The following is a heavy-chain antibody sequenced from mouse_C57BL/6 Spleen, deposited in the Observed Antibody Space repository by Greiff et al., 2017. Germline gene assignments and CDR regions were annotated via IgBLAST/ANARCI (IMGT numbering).Heavy chain of an antibody. CDR3: AIITTGVARYWYFDV. Sequence: QVQLQQPGAELVRPGTSVKLSCKASGYTFTSYWMHWVKQRPGQGLEWIGVIDPSDSYTNYNQKFKGEATLTVDTSSSTAYMQLSSLTSEDSAVYYGAIITTGVARYWYFDVWGAGTTVTVSS. J-gene: IGHJ1*01. D-gene: IGHD1-1*01. V-gene: IGHV1-59*01. CDR2: IDPSDSYT. CDR1: GYTFTSYW.